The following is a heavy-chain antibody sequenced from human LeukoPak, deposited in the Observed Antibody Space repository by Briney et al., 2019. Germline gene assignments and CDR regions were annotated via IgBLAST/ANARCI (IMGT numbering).Heavy chain of an antibody. CDR3: ATVIYDVLRGVYSDAFDI. J-gene: IGHJ3*02. CDR1: GGTFSTYA. D-gene: IGHD3-9*01. CDR2: ITPILGTA. Sequence: SVKVSCKASGGTFSTYAISWVRQAPGQGLEWMGGITPILGTANYAQKFQGRVTINADQSTSTAYMELSSLRSEDTAVYFCATVIYDVLRGVYSDAFDIWGQGTMVTVSS. V-gene: IGHV1-69*10.